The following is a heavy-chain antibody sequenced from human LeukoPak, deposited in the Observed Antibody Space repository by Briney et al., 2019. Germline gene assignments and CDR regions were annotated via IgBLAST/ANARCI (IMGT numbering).Heavy chain of an antibody. J-gene: IGHJ4*02. Sequence: PGGSLRLSCATSGFTFSRYLMTWVRQAPGKGLGSVATIKEDGSEGYYVDSVKGRFTISRDNAKNSVFLQMNSLRAEDTAVYYCAKDQLRHNWFGELFHLDYWGQGTLVTVSS. V-gene: IGHV3-7*01. D-gene: IGHD3-10*01. CDR3: AKDQLRHNWFGELFHLDY. CDR1: GFTFSRYL. CDR2: IKEDGSEG.